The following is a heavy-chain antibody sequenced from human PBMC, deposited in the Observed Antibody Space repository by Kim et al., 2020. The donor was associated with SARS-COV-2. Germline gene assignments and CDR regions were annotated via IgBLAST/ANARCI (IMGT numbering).Heavy chain of an antibody. J-gene: IGHJ6*02. CDR2: INHSGST. V-gene: IGHV4-34*01. CDR3: ATEAFDSGSPSYGMDV. CDR1: GGSFSGYY. Sequence: SETLSLTCAVYGGSFSGYYWSWIRQPPGKGLEWIGEINHSGSTNYNPSLKSRVTISVDTSKNQFSLKLSSVTAADTAVYYCATEAFDSGSPSYGMDVWGQGTTVTVSS. D-gene: IGHD1-26*01.